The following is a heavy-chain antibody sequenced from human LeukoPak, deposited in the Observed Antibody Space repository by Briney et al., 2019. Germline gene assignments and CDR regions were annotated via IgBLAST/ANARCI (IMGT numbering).Heavy chain of an antibody. CDR3: ATFNWNIVVVPAAPHFDY. CDR2: INPNSGGT. D-gene: IGHD2-2*01. J-gene: IGHJ4*02. V-gene: IGHV1-2*02. Sequence: GASVKVSCKASGYTFTGYYMHWVRQAPGQGLEWMGWINPNSGGTSYAQKFQGRVTMTRDTSISTAYMELSRLRSDDTAVYYCATFNWNIVVVPAAPHFDYWGQGTLVTVSS. CDR1: GYTFTGYY.